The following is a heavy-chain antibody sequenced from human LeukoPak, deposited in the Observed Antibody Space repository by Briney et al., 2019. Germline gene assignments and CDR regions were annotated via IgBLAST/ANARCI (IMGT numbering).Heavy chain of an antibody. CDR1: GFTVSSNH. V-gene: IGHV3-7*01. CDR3: ARSPNPPSLVRGSYPFDY. D-gene: IGHD3-16*01. J-gene: IGHJ4*02. CDR2: IKQDGSEK. Sequence: GGSLRLSCAASGFTVSSNHMSWVRQAPGKGLEWVANIKQDGSEKYYVDSVKGRFTISRDNAKNSLYLQMNSLRAEDTAVYYCARSPNPPSLVRGSYPFDYWGQGTLVTVSS.